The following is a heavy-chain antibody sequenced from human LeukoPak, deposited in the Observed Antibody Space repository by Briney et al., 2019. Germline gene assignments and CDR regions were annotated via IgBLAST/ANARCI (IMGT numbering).Heavy chain of an antibody. CDR2: IRYDESDK. V-gene: IGHV3-30*02. D-gene: IGHD3-10*01. CDR3: ATYFYASGNYYNYIYY. J-gene: IGHJ4*02. CDR1: GLTFSNFP. Sequence: GGSLRLSCAASGLTFSNFPMHWVRQAPGKGLEWVAFIRYDESDKKYKDFVKGRFTVSKDNSKNTVSLQMNSLRFEDTAVYYCATYFYASGNYYNYIYYWGQGALVTVSS.